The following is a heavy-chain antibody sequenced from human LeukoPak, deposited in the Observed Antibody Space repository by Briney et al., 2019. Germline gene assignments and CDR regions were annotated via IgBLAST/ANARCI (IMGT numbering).Heavy chain of an antibody. CDR1: GGSISSSSYY. CDR2: IYYSGST. CDR3: AREWKIAAAGYYFDY. J-gene: IGHJ4*02. V-gene: IGHV4-39*07. D-gene: IGHD6-13*01. Sequence: PSETLSLTCTVSGGSISSSSYYWGWIRQPPGKGLEWLGTIYYSGSTYYNPSLKSRVTISVDTSKNQFSLKLSSVTAADTAVYYCAREWKIAAAGYYFDYWGQGTLVTVSS.